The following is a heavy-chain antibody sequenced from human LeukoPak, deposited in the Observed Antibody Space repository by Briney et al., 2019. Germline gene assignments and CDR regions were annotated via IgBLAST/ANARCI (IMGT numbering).Heavy chain of an antibody. J-gene: IGHJ4*02. V-gene: IGHV3-7*01. Sequence: PGGSLRLSCTASGFSLNYYWMTWVCQAPGKGLEWVANIKADGSEKYYVDSVKGRFIVSRDNAKNSLYLEMNSLRVEDTAVYYCASTSWTGYDYWGQGTLVTVSS. D-gene: IGHD3/OR15-3a*01. CDR3: ASTSWTGYDY. CDR1: GFSLNYYW. CDR2: IKADGSEK.